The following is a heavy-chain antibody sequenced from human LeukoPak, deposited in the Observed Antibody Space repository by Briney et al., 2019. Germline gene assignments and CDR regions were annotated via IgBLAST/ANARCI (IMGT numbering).Heavy chain of an antibody. V-gene: IGHV3-74*01. J-gene: IGHJ1*01. CDR1: GFTFSSYW. CDR2: IKSDGST. CDR3: ARAPSEIGGYYPEYFRH. D-gene: IGHD3-22*01. Sequence: GGSLRLSCAASGFTFSSYWMHWVRQAPGKGLVWVSRIKSDGSTNYADSVKGRFTISRDNAKNTVSLQMNSLRAEDTGVYYCARAPSEIGGYYPEYFRHWGQGTLVTVSA.